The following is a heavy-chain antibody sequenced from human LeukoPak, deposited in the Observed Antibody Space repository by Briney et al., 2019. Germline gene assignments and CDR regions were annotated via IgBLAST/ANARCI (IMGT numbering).Heavy chain of an antibody. J-gene: IGHJ4*02. CDR1: GFTFSSYE. CDR2: ISSSGSTI. V-gene: IGHV3-48*03. CDR3: ARTTYSCGWYYY. Sequence: PGGSLRLSCAASGFTFSSYEMNWVRQAPGKGLEWVSYISSSGSTIYYADSVKGRFTISRDNAKNSLYLQMNSLRAEDTAVYYCARTTYSCGWYYYWGQGTLATVSS. D-gene: IGHD6-19*01.